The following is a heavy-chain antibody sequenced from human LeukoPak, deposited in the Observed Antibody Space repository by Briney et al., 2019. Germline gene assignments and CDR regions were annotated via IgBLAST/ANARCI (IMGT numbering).Heavy chain of an antibody. V-gene: IGHV3-43*02. CDR2: ISGDGLTT. J-gene: IGHJ4*02. Sequence: GGSLRLSCAASGFTFGDYAMHWVRQTPGKGLEWVSLISGDGLTTHYGDSVRGRFTISRNNSKNSLYLQMNGLRTEDTAFYCCAKVLNGVSFFLADGGRGTLVTVSS. D-gene: IGHD2-8*01. CDR3: AKVLNGVSFFLAD. CDR1: GFTFGDYA.